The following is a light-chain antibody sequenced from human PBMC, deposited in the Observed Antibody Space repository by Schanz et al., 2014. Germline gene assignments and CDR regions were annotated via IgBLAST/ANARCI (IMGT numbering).Light chain of an antibody. CDR1: SSDVGGYNY. CDR2: DVS. V-gene: IGLV2-14*03. J-gene: IGLJ2*01. Sequence: QSALTQPASVSGSPGQSITISCTGTSSDVGGYNYVSWYQQYPGKAPKLMIYDVSNRPSGVSNRFSGSKSGNTASLTISGLQAEDEADYYCNSYGGSNNLVFGGGTKLTVL. CDR3: NSYGGSNNLV.